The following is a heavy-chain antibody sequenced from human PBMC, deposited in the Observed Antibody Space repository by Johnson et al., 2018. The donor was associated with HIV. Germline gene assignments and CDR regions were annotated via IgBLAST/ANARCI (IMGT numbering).Heavy chain of an antibody. CDR3: AREAWSYSGGDCDGYPPDAFGI. CDR1: GFTFSSYA. CDR2: ISGSGGST. D-gene: IGHD2-21*02. J-gene: IGHJ3*02. Sequence: VQLVESGGGLVKPGGSLRISCAASGFTFSSYAMSWVRQAPGKGLEWVSAISGSGGSTYYADSVKGRFTISRDNSKNTLYLQMNSLRAEDTAVYYCAREAWSYSGGDCDGYPPDAFGIWGQGTMVTVSS. V-gene: IGHV3-23*04.